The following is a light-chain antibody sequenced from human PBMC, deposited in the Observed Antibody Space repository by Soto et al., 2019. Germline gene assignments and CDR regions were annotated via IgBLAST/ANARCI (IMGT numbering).Light chain of an antibody. CDR3: RRYHKWPLT. V-gene: IGKV3-15*01. CDR2: GAS. Sequence: EIVLTQSPATLSVSPGERATVPCRASQSVSNNLAWYQQKPGRAPSLLIYGASTRATGIPARFGGRGYGTEFTLTISSRQSEDFAVYYCRRYHKWPLTFGGGTKVDIK. CDR1: QSVSNN. J-gene: IGKJ4*01.